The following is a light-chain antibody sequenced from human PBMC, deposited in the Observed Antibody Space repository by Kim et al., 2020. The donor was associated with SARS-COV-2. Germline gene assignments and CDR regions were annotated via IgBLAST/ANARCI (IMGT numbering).Light chain of an antibody. J-gene: IGKJ4*02. CDR1: QAVSSK. Sequence: EIMMTQSPATLSVSPGERATLSCRASQAVSSKLAWFQQKPGQTPRLLVYGASTRATGIPARFSGSGSGTEFTLTISSLQSEDFAIYYCQQYKNWPLTFGGGTRVEIK. CDR3: QQYKNWPLT. V-gene: IGKV3-15*01. CDR2: GAS.